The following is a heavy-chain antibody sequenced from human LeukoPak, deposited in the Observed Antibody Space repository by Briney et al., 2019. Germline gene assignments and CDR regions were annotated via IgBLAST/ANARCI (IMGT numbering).Heavy chain of an antibody. CDR2: IKIDGSRT. J-gene: IGHJ2*01. CDR3: AREDYNDTGWYFDL. CDR1: GFTFSSHW. V-gene: IGHV3-74*01. Sequence: GGSLRLSCAASGFTFSSHWMHWVSQAPGKGLVWVSRIKIDGSRTTYADSVKGRFTISGDNTKNTLYLQMNSLRAEDKAVYYCAREDYNDTGWYFDLWGRGTLVTVSS. D-gene: IGHD4-11*01.